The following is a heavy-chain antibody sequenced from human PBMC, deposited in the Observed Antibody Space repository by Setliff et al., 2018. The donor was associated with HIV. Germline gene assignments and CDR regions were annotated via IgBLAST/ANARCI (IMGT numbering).Heavy chain of an antibody. V-gene: IGHV3-33*06. CDR3: AKEIYREYATVSGDGFDL. D-gene: IGHD2-8*01. J-gene: IGHJ3*01. Sequence: GGSLRLSCAASGFTFSSYGMHWVRQAPGKGLEWVAVIWYDGSNKYYADSVKGRFTISRDNSKNTLYLQMKSLRAEDTAVYYCAKEIYREYATVSGDGFDLWGQGTRVTVSS. CDR1: GFTFSSYG. CDR2: IWYDGSNK.